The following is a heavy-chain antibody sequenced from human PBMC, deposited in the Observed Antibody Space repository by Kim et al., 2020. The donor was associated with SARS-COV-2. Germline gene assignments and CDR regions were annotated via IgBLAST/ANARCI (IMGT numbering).Heavy chain of an antibody. J-gene: IGHJ4*02. Sequence: ASVKVSCRTSGYSFNTFYLHWVRQAPGQGLEWMGITDPSDGRTVYAQKFQDRVTMTMDTSTNTVYMALSSLRSEDTAIYYCSRGGQVNFVDDEGFAYWGQ. CDR1: GYSFNTFY. V-gene: IGHV1-46*02. CDR2: TDPSDGRT. D-gene: IGHD2-15*01. CDR3: SRGGQVNFVDDEGFAY.